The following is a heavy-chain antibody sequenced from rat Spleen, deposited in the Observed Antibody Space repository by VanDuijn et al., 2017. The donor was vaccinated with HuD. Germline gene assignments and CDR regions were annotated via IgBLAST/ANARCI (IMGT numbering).Heavy chain of an antibody. V-gene: IGHV5-31*01. CDR2: ITKIGDST. CDR3: TRNWDY. CDR1: GFTFNNYW. Sequence: EVQLVESGGGLVQPGRSMKLACAASGFTFNNYWMTWIRQAPGKGLEWVASITKIGDSTYYPDSVKDRFTISRDNAERTLYLQMNSLRSEDTAIYYCTRNWDYWGQGVMVTVSS. J-gene: IGHJ2*01. D-gene: IGHD3-6*01.